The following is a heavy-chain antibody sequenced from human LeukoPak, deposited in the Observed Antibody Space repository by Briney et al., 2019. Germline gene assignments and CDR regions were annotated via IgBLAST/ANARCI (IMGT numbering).Heavy chain of an antibody. V-gene: IGHV3-23*01. CDR3: AKGYSISWYYFDY. Sequence: GGSLRLSCAASGFTFSSYAMSWVRQAPGKGLEWVSAISGSGGSTYYADSVKGRFTISRDNSKNTLYLQMNSLRAEDTAVYFCAKGYSISWYYFDYWGQGTLVTVSS. CDR2: ISGSGGST. D-gene: IGHD6-13*01. J-gene: IGHJ4*02. CDR1: GFTFSSYA.